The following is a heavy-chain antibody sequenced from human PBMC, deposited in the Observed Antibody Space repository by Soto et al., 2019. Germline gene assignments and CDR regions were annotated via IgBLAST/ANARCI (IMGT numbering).Heavy chain of an antibody. Sequence: GASVKVSCKASGYTFTSYAMHWVRQAPGQRLAWMGWINAGNGNTKYSQKFQGRVTITRDTSASTAYMELSSLRSEDTALYYCARGGFCSSTSCSQLPFHMDVWGKGTTVTVSS. D-gene: IGHD2-2*01. V-gene: IGHV1-3*01. CDR3: ARGGFCSSTSCSQLPFHMDV. J-gene: IGHJ6*03. CDR2: INAGNGNT. CDR1: GYTFTSYA.